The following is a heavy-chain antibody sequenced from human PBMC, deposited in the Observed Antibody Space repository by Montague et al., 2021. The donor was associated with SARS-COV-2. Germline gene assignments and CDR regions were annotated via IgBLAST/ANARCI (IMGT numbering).Heavy chain of an antibody. D-gene: IGHD3-9*01. V-gene: IGHV4-39*07. CDR1: GGSISSSSYY. CDR3: ARDGSLRFVILIGPHHYYCGMDV. J-gene: IGHJ6*02. CDR2: VYYSGST. Sequence: SETLSLTCAVSGGSISSSSYYWGWIRQPPGKGLEWIGSVYYSGSTYYTPSLKSRVTISADTSKNQFSLKLSSVTAADTAVYYCARDGSLRFVILIGPHHYYCGMDVWGQGTTVTVSS.